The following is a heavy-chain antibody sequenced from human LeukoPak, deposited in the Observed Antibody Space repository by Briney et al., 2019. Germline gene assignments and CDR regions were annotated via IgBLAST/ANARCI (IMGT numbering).Heavy chain of an antibody. Sequence: ASVKVSCKASGGTFSSYAISWVRQAPGQGLEWMGMIIPILGIANYAQKFQGRVTITADKSTSTAYMELSSLRSEDTAVYYCASAPSQWLVQDYYYYGMDVWGQGTTVTVSS. CDR1: GGTFSSYA. V-gene: IGHV1-69*04. J-gene: IGHJ6*02. CDR2: IIPILGIA. CDR3: ASAPSQWLVQDYYYYGMDV. D-gene: IGHD6-19*01.